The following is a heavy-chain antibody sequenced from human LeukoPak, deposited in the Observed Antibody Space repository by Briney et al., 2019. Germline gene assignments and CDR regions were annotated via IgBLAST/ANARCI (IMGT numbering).Heavy chain of an antibody. V-gene: IGHV4-39*07. CDR2: IYYSGST. J-gene: IGHJ6*03. Sequence: PSETLSLTCTVSGGSISSSSYCWGWIRQPPGKGLAWIGSIYYSGSTYYNPSLKSRVTISVDTSENQFSLKLSSVTAADTAVYYCARLCGSSWSYYYYHYMDVWGKGTTVTISS. CDR3: ARLCGSSWSYYYYHYMDV. D-gene: IGHD6-13*01. CDR1: GGSISSSSYC.